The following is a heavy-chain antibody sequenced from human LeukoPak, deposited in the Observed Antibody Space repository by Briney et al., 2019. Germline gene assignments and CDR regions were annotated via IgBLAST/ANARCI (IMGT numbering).Heavy chain of an antibody. CDR2: IYTSGST. D-gene: IGHD6-19*01. CDR1: GGSISSYY. CDR3: ARVSSEQWLVPDGPLDY. Sequence: SETLSLTCTVSGGSISSYYWSWIRQPAGKGLEWIGRIYTSGSTNYNPSLKSRVTMSVDTSKNQFSLKLSSVTAADTAVYYCARVSSEQWLVPDGPLDYWGQGTLVTLSS. V-gene: IGHV4-4*07. J-gene: IGHJ4*02.